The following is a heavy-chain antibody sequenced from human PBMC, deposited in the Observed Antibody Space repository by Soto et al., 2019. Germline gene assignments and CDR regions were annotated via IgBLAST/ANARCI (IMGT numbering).Heavy chain of an antibody. V-gene: IGHV5-51*01. CDR1: AWSFTSYW. D-gene: IGHD3-3*01. J-gene: IGHJ3*02. CDR2: IYPRDSDT. CDR3: ARTGVSHGFEI. Sequence: PXESLKVCCKGCAWSFTSYWISWVRQMPGKGLECMGIIYPRDSDTRYNPSFQGQVTISVDESISTAYLQWSSLATSDPATYYCARTGVSHGFEIWGEGPMVTVSS.